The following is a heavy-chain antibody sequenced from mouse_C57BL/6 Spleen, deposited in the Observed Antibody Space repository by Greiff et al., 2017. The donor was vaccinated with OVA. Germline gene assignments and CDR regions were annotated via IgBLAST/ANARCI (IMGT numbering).Heavy chain of an antibody. J-gene: IGHJ3*01. CDR3: ARKGGLTKGFAY. D-gene: IGHD6-1*01. Sequence: VQLQQPGAELVRPGSSVKLSCKASGYTFTSYWMHWVKQRPIQGLEWIGNIDPSDSETHYNQKFKDKATLTVDKSSSTAYMQLSSLTSEDSAVDYCARKGGLTKGFAYWGQGTLVTVSA. V-gene: IGHV1-52*01. CDR2: IDPSDSET. CDR1: GYTFTSYW.